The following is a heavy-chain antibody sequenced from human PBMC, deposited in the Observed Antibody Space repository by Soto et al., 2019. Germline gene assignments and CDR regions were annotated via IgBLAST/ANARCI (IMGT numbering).Heavy chain of an antibody. CDR3: TRYWEITVSTLSFGGF. CDR2: IIPFHGVT. D-gene: IGHD3-10*01. J-gene: IGHJ4*02. CDR1: GGTFSPYT. Sequence: QVQLVQSGAEVKKPGSSVKVSCKASGGTFSPYTINWVRQAPGQGLEWMGRIIPFHGVTNYAQKFQARVTITADKSTNTAYMELSGLRFEDTAMYYCTRYWEITVSTLSFGGFWGRGTLVTVSS. V-gene: IGHV1-69*02.